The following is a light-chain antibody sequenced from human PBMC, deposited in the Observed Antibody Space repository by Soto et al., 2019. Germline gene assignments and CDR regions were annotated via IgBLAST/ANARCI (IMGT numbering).Light chain of an antibody. J-gene: IGLJ1*01. V-gene: IGLV1-40*01. CDR2: ANT. Sequence: QSVLTQPPSVSGAPGQRVTISCTGSSSNFGAGYDVHWYQQLPGTAPKLLIYANTNRPSGVPDRFSGSKSGTSASLAITGLQTEDEAIYYCQSYDASLSGYVFGTGTKVTVL. CDR1: SSNFGAGYD. CDR3: QSYDASLSGYV.